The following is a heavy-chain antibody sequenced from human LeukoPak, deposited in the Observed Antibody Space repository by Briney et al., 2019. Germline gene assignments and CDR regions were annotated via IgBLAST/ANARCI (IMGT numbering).Heavy chain of an antibody. D-gene: IGHD2-15*01. CDR3: ASNYLYCSGGSCYSGGNY. CDR1: GGSITSYY. Sequence: PSETLSLTCTVSGGSITSYYWSWVRQPAGKGLEWIGRIFISESTNYNPSLKSRVTISVDKSKNQFSLKLSSVTAADTAVYYCASNYLYCSGGSCYSGGNYWGQGTLVTVSS. J-gene: IGHJ4*02. V-gene: IGHV4-4*07. CDR2: IFISEST.